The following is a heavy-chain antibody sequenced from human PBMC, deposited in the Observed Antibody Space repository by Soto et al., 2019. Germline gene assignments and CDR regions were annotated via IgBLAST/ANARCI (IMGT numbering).Heavy chain of an antibody. CDR3: ARVNNWNYPPPFDP. CDR2: ISSSSSNI. V-gene: IGHV3-21*01. CDR1: GFTFSTYA. Sequence: VGSLRLSCAASGFTFSTYAMSWVRQAPVKVLEWVSAISSSSSNIYYADSLKVRFTISRDNAKNSLYLQMNSLRAEDTAVYYCARVNNWNYPPPFDPWGQGTLVTVSS. J-gene: IGHJ5*02. D-gene: IGHD1-7*01.